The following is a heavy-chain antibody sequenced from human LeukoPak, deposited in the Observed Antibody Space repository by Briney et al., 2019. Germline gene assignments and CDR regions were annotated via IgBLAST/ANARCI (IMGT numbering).Heavy chain of an antibody. Sequence: GGSLRLSCAASGFAFGHYTMHWVRQAPGKGLEWVSLSWDGGNTYYADSVKGRFTISRDNAKNSLYLQMNSLRAEDTALYYCARRERYSSSWYAIIDYWGQGTLVTVSS. CDR2: SWDGGNT. CDR3: ARRERYSSSWYAIIDY. D-gene: IGHD6-13*01. V-gene: IGHV3-43*01. J-gene: IGHJ4*02. CDR1: GFAFGHYT.